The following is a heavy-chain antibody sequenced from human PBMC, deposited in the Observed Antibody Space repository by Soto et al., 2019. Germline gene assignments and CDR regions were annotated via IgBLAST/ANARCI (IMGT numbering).Heavy chain of an antibody. CDR1: GFSLSTYHMG. D-gene: IGHD4-17*01. Sequence: QITLKESGPTLVRPAQTLTLTCDFSGFSLSTYHMGVAWIRQPPGKALEWLALLYWDDDKRYSPSLKDRLAISKATSNNQVVLTITNIDPGDSATYFCAHAGDYDLLTFDHWGPGTLVNVSS. J-gene: IGHJ4*01. V-gene: IGHV2-5*02. CDR3: AHAGDYDLLTFDH. CDR2: LYWDDDK.